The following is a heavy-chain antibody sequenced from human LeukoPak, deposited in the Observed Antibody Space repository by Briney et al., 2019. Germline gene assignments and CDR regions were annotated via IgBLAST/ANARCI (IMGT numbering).Heavy chain of an antibody. CDR3: AKTDRGVIVGATPGY. CDR2: ISGSGGST. CDR1: GFTFSSYA. D-gene: IGHD1-26*01. J-gene: IGHJ4*02. Sequence: PGGSLRLSCAASGFTFSSYAISWVRQAPGKGLEWVSAISGSGGSTYYADSVKGRFTISRDNSKNTLYLQMNSLRAEDTAVYYCAKTDRGVIVGATPGYWGQGTLVTVSS. V-gene: IGHV3-23*01.